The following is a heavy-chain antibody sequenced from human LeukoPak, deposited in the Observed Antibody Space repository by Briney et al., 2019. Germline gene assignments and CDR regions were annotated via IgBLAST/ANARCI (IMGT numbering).Heavy chain of an antibody. V-gene: IGHV3-30*04. CDR3: ARIVAEGSYSHRYYYYYYMDV. CDR2: ISYDGITE. J-gene: IGHJ6*03. CDR1: GFAFSSYA. D-gene: IGHD3-10*01. Sequence: GGSLRLSCAASGFAFSSYAMHWVRQAPGKGLEWVAIISYDGITESYSDSVKGRFTISRDNAKNSLYLQMNSLRAEDTAVYYCARIVAEGSYSHRYYYYYYMDVWGKGTTVTVSS.